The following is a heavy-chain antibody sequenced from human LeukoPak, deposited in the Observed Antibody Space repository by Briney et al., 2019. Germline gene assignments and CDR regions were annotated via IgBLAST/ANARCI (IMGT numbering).Heavy chain of an antibody. V-gene: IGHV1-2*02. CDR1: GYTFTGYY. Sequence: GASVKVSCKASGYTFTGYYMHWVRQAPGQGLEWMGWINPNSGGTNYAQKFQGRVTMTRDTSISTAYMELSRLRSDDTAVYYCARGSSPNSAGGDYMDVWGKGTTVTVSS. CDR2: INPNSGGT. J-gene: IGHJ6*03. CDR3: ARGSSPNSAGGDYMDV. D-gene: IGHD6-6*01.